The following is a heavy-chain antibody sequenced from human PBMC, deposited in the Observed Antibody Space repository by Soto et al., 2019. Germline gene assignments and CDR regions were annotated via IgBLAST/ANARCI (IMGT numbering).Heavy chain of an antibody. CDR2: ISYDGSNR. J-gene: IGHJ4*02. V-gene: IGHV3-30*18. D-gene: IGHD6-13*01. Sequence: GGSLRLSCAVSGFTFRSYGMHWVRQAPGKGLEWVAAISYDGSNRFYGDSVKGRFTISRDNFKNMLYLQMSSLRAEDTALYHCVKDEGSSRPFDYWGQGTQVTVSS. CDR3: VKDEGSSRPFDY. CDR1: GFTFRSYG.